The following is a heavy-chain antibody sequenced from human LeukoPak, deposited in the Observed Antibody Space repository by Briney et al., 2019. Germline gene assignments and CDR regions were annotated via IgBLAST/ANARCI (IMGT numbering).Heavy chain of an antibody. CDR3: ARGEVPAHYFDY. CDR1: GGTFSSYA. Sequence: SVKVSCKASGGTFSSYAISWVRQAPGQGLEWMGGIIPIFGTPNYARKFQGRVTITADESTSTAYMELSSLRSEDTAMYYSARGEVPAHYFDYWGQGTLVTVSS. CDR2: IIPIFGTP. V-gene: IGHV1-69*13. J-gene: IGHJ4*02. D-gene: IGHD2-2*01.